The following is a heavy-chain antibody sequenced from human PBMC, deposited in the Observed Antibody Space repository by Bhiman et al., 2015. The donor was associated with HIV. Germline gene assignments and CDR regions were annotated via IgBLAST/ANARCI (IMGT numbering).Heavy chain of an antibody. CDR3: AQTLHSSGY. D-gene: IGHD6-19*01. J-gene: IGHJ4*02. CDR2: LSGSGGST. CDR1: GFTFFNYA. Sequence: EVQLLESGGGLVQPGGSLRLSCAASGFTFFNYAMSRVRQAPGKGLAWVSGLSGSGGSTYYADSVKGRFTISRDNSKNTLYLQMNSLRAEDTAVYYCAQTLHSSGYLGQGTLVTVSS. V-gene: IGHV3-23*01.